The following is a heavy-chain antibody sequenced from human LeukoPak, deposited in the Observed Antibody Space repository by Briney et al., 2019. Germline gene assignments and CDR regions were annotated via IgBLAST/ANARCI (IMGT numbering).Heavy chain of an antibody. V-gene: IGHV3-15*01. Sequence: GGSLRLSCAASGFTFSSYAMSWVRQAPGKGLEWVGRIKSKTDGETMDYAAPVKGRFIISREDSINTLYLQMNRLNVEDTAVYYCITDPGEWQPIWGQGTMVTVS. J-gene: IGHJ3*02. D-gene: IGHD3-16*01. CDR2: IKSKTDGETM. CDR3: ITDPGEWQPI. CDR1: GFTFSSYA.